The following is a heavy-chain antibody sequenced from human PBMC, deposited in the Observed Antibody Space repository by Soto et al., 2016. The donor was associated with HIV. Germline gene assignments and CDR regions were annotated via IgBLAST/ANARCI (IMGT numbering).Heavy chain of an antibody. J-gene: IGHJ5*02. D-gene: IGHD3-10*01. V-gene: IGHV1-2*02. CDR2: IKPSSGGT. CDR1: GYSFTDFY. Sequence: QVQLVQSESEAKRPGASVKVSCKASGYSFTDFYINWVRQAPGQGLEWVGWIKPSSGGTSYGQQLQGRVTITADTSNSVAYMELSGPTSDDTAVYYCARDRPFGSGRDWFDPWGQGTLVTVSS. CDR3: ARDRPFGSGRDWFDP.